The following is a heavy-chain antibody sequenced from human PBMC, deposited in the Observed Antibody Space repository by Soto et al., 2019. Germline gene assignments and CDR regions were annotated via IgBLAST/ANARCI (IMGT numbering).Heavy chain of an antibody. CDR1: GYTFTGYY. V-gene: IGHV1-2*02. Sequence: QVQLVQSGAEVKKPGASVKVSCKASGYTFTGYYMNWVRQAPGQGLEWMGWITPNSGGTKYAQKFQGRVTMTRDTSINTAYMEISRLRSDDTAVYYCARELAAGTKWFDPWGQGTLVTVSS. J-gene: IGHJ5*02. CDR2: ITPNSGGT. CDR3: ARELAAGTKWFDP. D-gene: IGHD6-13*01.